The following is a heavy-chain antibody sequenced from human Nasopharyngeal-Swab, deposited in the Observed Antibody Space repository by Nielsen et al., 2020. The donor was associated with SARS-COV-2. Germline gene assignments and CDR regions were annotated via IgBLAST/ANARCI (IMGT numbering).Heavy chain of an antibody. J-gene: IGHJ4*02. Sequence: SCAASGFTFSSYAMHWVRQAPGKGLEWVAVISYDGSNKYYADSVKGRFTISRDNSKNTLYLQMNSLRAEDTAVYYCARDRITMVRGVYLDYWGQGTLVTVSS. CDR2: ISYDGSNK. CDR3: ARDRITMVRGVYLDY. D-gene: IGHD3-10*01. CDR1: GFTFSSYA. V-gene: IGHV3-30-3*01.